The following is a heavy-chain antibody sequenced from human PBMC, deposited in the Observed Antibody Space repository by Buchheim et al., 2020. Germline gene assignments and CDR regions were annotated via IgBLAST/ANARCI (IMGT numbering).Heavy chain of an antibody. Sequence: QLQLQESGPGLVKPSETLSLTCTVSGGSISSSSYYWGWIRQPPGKGLEWIGSIYYSGSTYYNPSLKSRVTISVDTYKKQFSLKLSSVTAADTAVYYCARVEDIVVVVAATQAFDIWGQGT. J-gene: IGHJ3*02. CDR1: GGSISSSSYY. CDR2: IYYSGST. D-gene: IGHD2-15*01. CDR3: ARVEDIVVVVAATQAFDI. V-gene: IGHV4-39*07.